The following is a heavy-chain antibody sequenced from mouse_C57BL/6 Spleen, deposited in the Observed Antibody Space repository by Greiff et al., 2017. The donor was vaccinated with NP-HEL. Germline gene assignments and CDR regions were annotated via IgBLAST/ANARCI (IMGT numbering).Heavy chain of an antibody. CDR3: AREGTRTSWDAY. V-gene: IGHV1-59*01. D-gene: IGHD3-1*01. J-gene: IGHJ3*01. CDR2: IDPSDSYT. Sequence: QVQLQQPGAELVRPGTSVKLSCKASGYTFTSYWMHWVKQRPGQGLEWIGVIDPSDSYTNYNQKFKGKATLTVVSSSSTAYLQLSSLTSEDAAVYYSAREGTRTSWDAYWGQGTLVTVSA. CDR1: GYTFTSYW.